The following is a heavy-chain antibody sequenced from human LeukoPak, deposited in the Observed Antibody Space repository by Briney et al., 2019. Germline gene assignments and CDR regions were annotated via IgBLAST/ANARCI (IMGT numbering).Heavy chain of an antibody. D-gene: IGHD1-26*01. Sequence: KPGGSLRLSCAASGFTFSSYSMNWVRQAPGKGLEWVSSIRSSSSYIYYADSVKGRFTISRDNAKNSLYLQMNSLRAEDTAVYYCATWVVGAVFDYWGQGTLVTVSS. J-gene: IGHJ4*02. CDR2: IRSSSSYI. V-gene: IGHV3-21*01. CDR1: GFTFSSYS. CDR3: ATWVVGAVFDY.